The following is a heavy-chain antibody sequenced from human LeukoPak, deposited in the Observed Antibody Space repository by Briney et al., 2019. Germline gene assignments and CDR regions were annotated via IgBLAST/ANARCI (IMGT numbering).Heavy chain of an antibody. CDR3: ATVLRLGELSLDY. CDR2: MNPNSGNT. CDR1: GYTFTSYD. D-gene: IGHD3-16*02. V-gene: IGHV1-8*01. J-gene: IGHJ4*02. Sequence: ASVKVSCKASGYTFTSYDINWVRQATGQGLEWMGWMNPNSGNTGYAQKFQGRVTMTEDTSTDTAYMELSSLRSEDTAVYYCATVLRLGELSLDYWGQGTLVTVSS.